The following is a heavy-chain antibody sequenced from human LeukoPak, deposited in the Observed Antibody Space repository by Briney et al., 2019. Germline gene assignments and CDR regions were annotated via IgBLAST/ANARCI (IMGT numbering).Heavy chain of an antibody. D-gene: IGHD1-14*01. CDR2: IYHSGRT. J-gene: IGHJ6*03. CDR3: ARGVLRRKKSAYMDV. V-gene: IGHV4-38-2*02. Sequence: PSEALSLTCTVSGYSISSGYYWGWIRQPPGKGLEWIGSIYHSGRTFYNPSLKSRVTISVDTSKNQFSLKLSSVTAADTAVYYCARGVLRRKKSAYMDVWGKGTTVTVSS. CDR1: GYSISSGYY.